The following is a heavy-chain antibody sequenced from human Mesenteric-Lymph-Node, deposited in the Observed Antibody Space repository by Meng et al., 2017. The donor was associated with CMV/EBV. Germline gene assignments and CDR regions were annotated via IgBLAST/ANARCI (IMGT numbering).Heavy chain of an antibody. CDR3: AISPYSSSGEDYFYFYNVDV. Sequence: GESLKISCAASGFTVSSNYMSWVRQAPGKGLEYVSIINGNGGSTYYTDSVKGRFTISRDNSKNTLYLQMDSLGPEDAAVYFCAISPYSSSGEDYFYFYNVDVWGLGTTVTVSS. D-gene: IGHD6-6*01. CDR1: GFTVSSNY. V-gene: IGHV3-64*02. CDR2: INGNGGST. J-gene: IGHJ6*02.